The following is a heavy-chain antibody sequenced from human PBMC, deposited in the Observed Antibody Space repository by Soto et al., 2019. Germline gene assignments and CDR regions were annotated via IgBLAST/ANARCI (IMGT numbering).Heavy chain of an antibody. CDR1: GGTFSSYA. CDR2: IIPIFGTA. CDR3: ARGGRYGYTEEAFDI. V-gene: IGHV1-69*12. J-gene: IGHJ3*02. D-gene: IGHD5-12*01. Sequence: QVQLVQSGAEVKKPGSSVKVSCKASGGTFSSYAISWVRQAPGQGLEWMGGIIPIFGTANYAQKFQGRVTITAYEATSTAYMGLGSLRSEDTAVYYCARGGRYGYTEEAFDIWGQGTMVTVSS.